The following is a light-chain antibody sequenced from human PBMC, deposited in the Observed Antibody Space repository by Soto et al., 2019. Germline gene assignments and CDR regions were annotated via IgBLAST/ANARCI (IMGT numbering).Light chain of an antibody. CDR1: QSTSSSW. CDR2: RAS. V-gene: IGKV1-5*03. Sequence: IQVTHSPSTLSASVRDRVTITCLAQSTSSSWLAWYQQKPGQAPKLLIYRASTLKSGVPSRFRGSGSGTEFTLTISSLEPDDFAAYYCQHYDSFSDSFGQGTKVDIK. J-gene: IGKJ1*01. CDR3: QHYDSFSDS.